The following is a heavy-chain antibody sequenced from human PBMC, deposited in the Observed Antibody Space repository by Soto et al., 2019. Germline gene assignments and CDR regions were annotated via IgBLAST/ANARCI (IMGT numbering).Heavy chain of an antibody. D-gene: IGHD3-3*01. J-gene: IGHJ5*02. CDR1: EFDFSNFV. Sequence: QVQLEESGGGVVQPGRSLRLSCAASEFDFSNFVMHWVRQAPGKGLEWMAVISYDGDTQYYADSAKGRFTISRDNSKNTLYLQMNCLTTEYTAVYYCARGKWIFALRSPFDPWGQGTLVSVSS. CDR3: ARGKWIFALRSPFDP. V-gene: IGHV3-30-3*01. CDR2: ISYDGDTQ.